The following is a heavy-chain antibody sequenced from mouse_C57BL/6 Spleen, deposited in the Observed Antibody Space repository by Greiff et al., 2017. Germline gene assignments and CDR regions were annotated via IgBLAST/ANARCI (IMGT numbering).Heavy chain of an antibody. CDR2: ISSGSSTI. Sequence: DVKLQESGGGLVKPGGSLKLSCAASGFTFSDYGMHWVRQAPEKGLEWVAYISSGSSTIYYADKVKGRFTISSDNAKHTLFLRMTSLRSEDTAMYYCARDDYDRFAYWGQGTLVTVSA. CDR3: ARDDYDRFAY. J-gene: IGHJ3*01. V-gene: IGHV5-17*01. CDR1: GFTFSDYG. D-gene: IGHD2-4*01.